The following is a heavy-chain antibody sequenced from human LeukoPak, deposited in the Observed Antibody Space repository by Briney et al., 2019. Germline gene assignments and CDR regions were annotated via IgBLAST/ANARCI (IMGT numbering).Heavy chain of an antibody. CDR3: ARATYSGVDY. V-gene: IGHV4-59*01. CDR2: IYYSGST. J-gene: IGHJ4*02. D-gene: IGHD3-10*01. Sequence: SETLSLTCTVSGGSIISYYWSWIRQPPGKGLEWIGYIYYSGSTNYNPSLKSRVTISVDTSKNQFSLKLSSVTAADTAVYYCARATYSGVDYWGQGTLVTVSS. CDR1: GGSIISYY.